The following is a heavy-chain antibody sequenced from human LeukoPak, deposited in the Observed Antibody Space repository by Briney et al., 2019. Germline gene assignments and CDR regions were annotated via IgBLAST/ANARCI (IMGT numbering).Heavy chain of an antibody. V-gene: IGHV4-38-2*01. D-gene: IGHD4-11*01. Sequence: SDTLSLTCAVSGYSISSGYYWGWIRHPPGKGPEWIGSVFHTGSSYYIQSLKSRVTISVDTSKNQFSLEVSSVTAADTAIYYCARGISTTGHDYWGPGTLVTVSS. CDR1: GYSISSGYY. CDR3: ARGISTTGHDY. CDR2: VFHTGSS. J-gene: IGHJ4*02.